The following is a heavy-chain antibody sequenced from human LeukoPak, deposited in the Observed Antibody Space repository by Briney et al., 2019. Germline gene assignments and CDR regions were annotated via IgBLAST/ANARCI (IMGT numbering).Heavy chain of an antibody. CDR1: GFTFSSYW. D-gene: IGHD1-26*01. CDR3: ARDPAAWELPSDY. J-gene: IGHJ4*02. Sequence: GGSLRLSCAASGFTFSSYWMHWVRQTPGKGLVWVSRINSDGSSTSYADSVEGRFTISRDNAKNTLYLQMNSLRAEDTAVYYRARDPAAWELPSDYWGQGTLVTVSS. V-gene: IGHV3-74*01. CDR2: INSDGSST.